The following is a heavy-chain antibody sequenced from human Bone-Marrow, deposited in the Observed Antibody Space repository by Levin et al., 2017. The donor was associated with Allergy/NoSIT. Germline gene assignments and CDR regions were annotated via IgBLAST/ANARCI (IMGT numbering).Heavy chain of an antibody. V-gene: IGHV3-11*01. CDR2: ISSSGSTI. Sequence: SGGSLRLSCAASGFTFSDYYMSWIRQAPGKGLEWVSYISSSGSTIYYADSVKGRFTISRDNAKNSLYLQMNSLRAEDTAVYYCARQIKPQLGNYCYGMDVWGQGNTVTVSS. CDR3: ARQIKPQLGNYCYGMDV. CDR1: GFTFSDYY. D-gene: IGHD6-13*01. J-gene: IGHJ6*01.